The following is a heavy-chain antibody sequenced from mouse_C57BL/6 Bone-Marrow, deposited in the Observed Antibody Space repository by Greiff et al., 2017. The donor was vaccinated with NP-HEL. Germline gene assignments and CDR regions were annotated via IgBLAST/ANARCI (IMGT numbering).Heavy chain of an antibody. V-gene: IGHV1-81*01. Sequence: VQLQQSGAELARPGASVKLSCKASGYTFTSYGISWVKQRTGQGLEWIGEIYPRSGNTYYNEKFKGKATLTADKAYSTAYLELRSLTSEDSAVYFCASNRITTGGYFDVWGTGTTVTVTS. J-gene: IGHJ1*03. CDR2: IYPRSGNT. CDR3: ASNRITTGGYFDV. D-gene: IGHD1-1*01. CDR1: GYTFTSYG.